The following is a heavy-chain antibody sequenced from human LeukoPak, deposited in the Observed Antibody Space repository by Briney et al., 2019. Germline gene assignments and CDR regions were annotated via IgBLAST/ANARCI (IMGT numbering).Heavy chain of an antibody. D-gene: IGHD2-15*01. CDR3: ARGGIGYGY. Sequence: GGSLRLSCAASGFTFSNYWMTWVRQAPGKGLECVSVIYSGDSTYYTDSVKGRFTISRDSSKNILSLEMNTLRVEDTAVYYCARGGIGYGYWGQGTQVTVSS. CDR1: GFTFSNYW. J-gene: IGHJ4*02. CDR2: IYSGDST. V-gene: IGHV3-53*01.